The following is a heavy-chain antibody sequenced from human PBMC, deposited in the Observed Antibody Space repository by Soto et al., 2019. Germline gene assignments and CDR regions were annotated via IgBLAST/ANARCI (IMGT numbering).Heavy chain of an antibody. J-gene: IGHJ4*02. CDR3: ARVPFYDSSGRSYYFDY. CDR2: IYYSGST. Sequence: QVQLQESGPGLVKPSQTLSLTCTVSGGSISSGDYYWSWIRQPPGKGLECIGYIYYSGSTYYNPSLKSRVTISVDTSKNQFSLKLSSVNAADTAVYYCARVPFYDSSGRSYYFDYWGQGTLVTVSS. V-gene: IGHV4-30-4*01. D-gene: IGHD3-22*01. CDR1: GGSISSGDYY.